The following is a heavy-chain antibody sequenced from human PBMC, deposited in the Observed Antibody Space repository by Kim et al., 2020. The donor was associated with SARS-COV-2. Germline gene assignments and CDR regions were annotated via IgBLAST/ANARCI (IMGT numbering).Heavy chain of an antibody. J-gene: IGHJ3*02. Sequence: PALKSRVTISVDTSKNQFSLKLSSVTAADTAVYYCARENIVATICNAFDIWGQGTMVTVSS. V-gene: IGHV4-31*02. D-gene: IGHD5-12*01. CDR3: ARENIVATICNAFDI.